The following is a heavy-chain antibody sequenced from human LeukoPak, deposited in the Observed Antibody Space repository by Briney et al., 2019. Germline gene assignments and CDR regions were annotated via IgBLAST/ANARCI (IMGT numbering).Heavy chain of an antibody. CDR1: GFTFSSYG. D-gene: IGHD3-22*01. Sequence: GGSLRLSCAASGFTFSSYGMHWVRQAPGKGLEWVAVIWYDGSNKYYADSVKGRFTISRDNSKNTLYLQMNSLRAEDTAVYYCAREYYYDCSGYSDYWGQGTLVTVSS. J-gene: IGHJ4*02. CDR2: IWYDGSNK. CDR3: AREYYYDCSGYSDY. V-gene: IGHV3-33*01.